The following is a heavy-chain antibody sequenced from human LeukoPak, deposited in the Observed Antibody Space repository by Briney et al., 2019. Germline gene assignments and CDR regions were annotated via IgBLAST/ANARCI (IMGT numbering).Heavy chain of an antibody. CDR1: GGSISSLIYY. J-gene: IGHJ4*02. CDR3: ARGGSVHYQNY. Sequence: PSETLSLTCTVSGGSISSLIYYWGWIRQPPGKGLEWIGSIHYSGSTYYSPSLKSRVTISVDTSKNQFSLKLSSVTAADTAVYYCARGGSVHYQNYWGQGIPVTVSS. D-gene: IGHD1-26*01. CDR2: IHYSGST. V-gene: IGHV4-39*07.